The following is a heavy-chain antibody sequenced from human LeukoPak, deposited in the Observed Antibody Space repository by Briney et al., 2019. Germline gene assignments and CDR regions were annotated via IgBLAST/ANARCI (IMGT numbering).Heavy chain of an antibody. CDR3: AKDRGDYGSGSQVDY. V-gene: IGHV3-30*18. CDR2: ISYDGSNK. J-gene: IGHJ4*02. Sequence: GGSLRLSCAASGHTFSSYGMHWVRQAPGKGLEWVAVISYDGSNKYYADSVKGRFTISRDNSKNTLYLQMNSLRAEDTAVYYCAKDRGDYGSGSQVDYWGQGTLVTVSS. D-gene: IGHD3-10*01. CDR1: GHTFSSYG.